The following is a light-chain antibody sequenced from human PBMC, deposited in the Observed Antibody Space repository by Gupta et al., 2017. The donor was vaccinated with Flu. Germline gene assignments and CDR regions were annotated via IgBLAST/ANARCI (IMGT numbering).Light chain of an antibody. CDR3: GTWDNSLDFSRV. Sequence: QSVLTQPPSVSAAPGQKVTISCSGSSPNIGVNYVSWYQQFPGTAPKLLIYDNDKRPSGIPDRFSGSKSGTSATLGITGLQTGDEADYYCGTWDNSLDFSRVFGGGTKLTVL. CDR2: DND. CDR1: SPNIGVNY. V-gene: IGLV1-51*01. J-gene: IGLJ3*02.